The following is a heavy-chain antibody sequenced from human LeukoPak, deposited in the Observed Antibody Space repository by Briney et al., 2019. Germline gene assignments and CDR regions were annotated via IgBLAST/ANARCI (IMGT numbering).Heavy chain of an antibody. CDR3: ARYRYSGYEFDY. V-gene: IGHV4-59*01. J-gene: IGHJ4*02. Sequence: SETLSLTCTVSGGSISGYYWSWIRQPPGKGLEWIGFIYYSGSTNYNPSLKSRVTISVDTSENQFSLKLSSVTAADTAVYYCARYRYSGYEFDYWGQGTLVTVSS. CDR2: IYYSGST. CDR1: GGSISGYY. D-gene: IGHD5-12*01.